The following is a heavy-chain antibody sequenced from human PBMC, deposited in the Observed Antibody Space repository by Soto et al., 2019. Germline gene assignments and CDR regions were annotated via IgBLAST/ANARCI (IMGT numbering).Heavy chain of an antibody. V-gene: IGHV4-39*01. CDR2: VYYRGRS. CDR3: VSQRTTVPTQAYFDY. D-gene: IGHD4-17*01. Sequence: SETLSLTCTVSGGSVTNSSYYWGWIRQSPGKGLEWIGSVYYRGRSYSKSSVKSRATISVDTSKNRFSLSLNSVTASDTAVYFCVSQRTTVPTQAYFDYWGPGALVTVSS. J-gene: IGHJ4*02. CDR1: GGSVTNSSYY.